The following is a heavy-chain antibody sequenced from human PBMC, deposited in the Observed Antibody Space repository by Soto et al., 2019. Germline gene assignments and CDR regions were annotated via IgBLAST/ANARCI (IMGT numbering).Heavy chain of an antibody. CDR2: ISSNGGTT. V-gene: IGHV3-64*01. Sequence: EVQLAESGGGMVQPGGSLRLSCVASGFTFSSYDMHWVRQAPGKGLEYVSSISSNGGTTYYGNSVKGRFTISRDNSKNTLYLQIGSLRAEDMAVYYCVRRVSGHYHYCGQGTLVTVSS. CDR1: GFTFSSYD. D-gene: IGHD3-10*01. J-gene: IGHJ4*02. CDR3: VRRVSGHYHY.